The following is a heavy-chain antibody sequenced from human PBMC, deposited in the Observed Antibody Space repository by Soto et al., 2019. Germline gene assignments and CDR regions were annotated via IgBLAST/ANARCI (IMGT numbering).Heavy chain of an antibody. V-gene: IGHV1-3*01. CDR1: GYTFTSYA. Sequence: ASVKVSCKASGYTFTSYAMHWVRQAPGQRLEWMGWIDAGNGNTKYSQKFQGRVTITRDTSASTAYMELSSLRSEDTAVYYCAREYYDRTGYYYSLAFDYWGQGTMVTVYS. CDR3: AREYYDRTGYYYSLAFDY. D-gene: IGHD3-22*01. CDR2: IDAGNGNT. J-gene: IGHJ4*02.